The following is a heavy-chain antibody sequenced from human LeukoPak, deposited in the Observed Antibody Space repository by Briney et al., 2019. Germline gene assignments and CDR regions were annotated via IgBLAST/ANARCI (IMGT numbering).Heavy chain of an antibody. Sequence: GGSLRLSCAASGFSVSDNYMNWVRQTPGMGLEWVGVVFKGGSTHYADSVRDRFTISRGYSKNTLYLQMNSLRAEDTAVYYCASDRRSGGMWDYWGQGSLVTVSS. CDR3: ASDRRSGGMWDY. D-gene: IGHD3-22*01. V-gene: IGHV3-66*01. J-gene: IGHJ4*02. CDR2: VFKGGST. CDR1: GFSVSDNY.